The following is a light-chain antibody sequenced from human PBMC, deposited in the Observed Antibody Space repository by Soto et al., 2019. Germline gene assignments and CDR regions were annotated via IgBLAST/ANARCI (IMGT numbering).Light chain of an antibody. Sequence: EIVMTQSPANLSASPGERATLSCSTSQSVSSDLAWYQQKPGQAPRLLIYGVSTRASGVSARFSGSGSGTEFTLTISSLQSEDAAVYYCQQYNNWPPITFGQGTRLEIK. V-gene: IGKV3-15*01. CDR1: QSVSSD. CDR2: GVS. J-gene: IGKJ5*01. CDR3: QQYNNWPPIT.